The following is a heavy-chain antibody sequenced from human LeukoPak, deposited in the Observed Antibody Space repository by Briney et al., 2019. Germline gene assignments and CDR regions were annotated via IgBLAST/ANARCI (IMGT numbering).Heavy chain of an antibody. D-gene: IGHD3-22*01. Sequence: ASVKVSCKASGYTFTGYYMYWVRQAPGQGLEWMGWINPNSGGTNYAQKFQGRVTMTRDTSISTAYMELSGLRSDDTAVYYCARSTCLYYYDSSGPNYFDYWGQGTLVTVSS. J-gene: IGHJ4*02. CDR1: GYTFTGYY. CDR2: INPNSGGT. V-gene: IGHV1-2*02. CDR3: ARSTCLYYYDSSGPNYFDY.